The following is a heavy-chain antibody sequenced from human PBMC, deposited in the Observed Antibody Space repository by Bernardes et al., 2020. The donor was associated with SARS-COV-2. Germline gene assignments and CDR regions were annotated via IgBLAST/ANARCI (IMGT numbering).Heavy chain of an antibody. Sequence: GGSLRLSCAASGFTFSSYWMSWFRQAPGKGLEWVANIKQDGSEKYYVDSVKGRFTISRDNAKNSLYLQMNSLRAEDTAVYYCATDRVDYFYGMDVWGQGTTVTVSS. CDR1: GFTFSSYW. CDR3: ATDRVDYFYGMDV. J-gene: IGHJ6*02. V-gene: IGHV3-7*02. CDR2: IKQDGSEK.